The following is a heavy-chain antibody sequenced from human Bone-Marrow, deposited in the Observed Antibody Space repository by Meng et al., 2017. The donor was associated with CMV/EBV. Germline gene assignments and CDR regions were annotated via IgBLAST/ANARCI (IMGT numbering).Heavy chain of an antibody. J-gene: IGHJ3*02. Sequence: GESLKISCAASRFTFSSFWMHWVRQAPGKGLVWVSRINSDGSSSNYGDSVKGRFTISRDNAENTLYLQMNSLRAEDTAVYYCARSPGSQLDIWGRGTVVTVSS. D-gene: IGHD2-2*01. CDR3: ARSPGSQLDI. CDR1: RFTFSSFW. V-gene: IGHV3-74*01. CDR2: INSDGSSS.